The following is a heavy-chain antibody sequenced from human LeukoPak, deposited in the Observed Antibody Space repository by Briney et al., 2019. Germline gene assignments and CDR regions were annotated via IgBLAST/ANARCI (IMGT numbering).Heavy chain of an antibody. CDR1: GFTFNSYW. CDR2: INTDGSST. J-gene: IGHJ4*02. D-gene: IGHD3-22*01. V-gene: IGHV3-74*01. CDR3: VVWGEDSSGHRFDH. Sequence: GGSLRLSCAASGFTFNSYWMHWVRQAPGKGLLWVSRINTDGSSTHYADSVRGRLTISRDNAKNMLYLQMNGLRAEDTAVYYCVVWGEDSSGHRFDHWGQGTLVTVSS.